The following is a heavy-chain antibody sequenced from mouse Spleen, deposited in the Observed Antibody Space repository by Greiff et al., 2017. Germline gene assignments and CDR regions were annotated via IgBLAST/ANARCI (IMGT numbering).Heavy chain of an antibody. V-gene: IGHV5-9-3*01. CDR2: ISSGGGNT. J-gene: IGHJ2*01. D-gene: IGHD4-1*01. Sequence: EVQLVESGGGLVKLGGSLKLSCAASGFTFSSYAMSWVRQTPEKRLEWVATISSGGGNTYYPDSVKGRFTISRDNAKNTLYLQMSSLKSEDTAMYYCARHGANWYYFDYWGQGTTLTVSS. CDR3: ARHGANWYYFDY. CDR1: GFTFSSYA.